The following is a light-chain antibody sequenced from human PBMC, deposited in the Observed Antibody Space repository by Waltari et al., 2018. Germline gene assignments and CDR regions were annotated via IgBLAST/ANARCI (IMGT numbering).Light chain of an antibody. CDR1: SPNIGTAH. J-gene: IGLJ2*01. Sequence: QSVLTQPPSVSAAPGQKVTISCYGISPNIGTAHVSWFQQLPGTVPKVVIYDNSERPPGMPDRFSGSKSGTSATLGITGLQTGDEACYYCGTWDHSLHGVVFGGGTELTVL. V-gene: IGLV1-51*01. CDR3: GTWDHSLHGVV. CDR2: DNS.